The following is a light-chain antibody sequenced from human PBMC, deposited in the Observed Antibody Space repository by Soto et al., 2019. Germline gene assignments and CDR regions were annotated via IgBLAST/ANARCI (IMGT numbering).Light chain of an antibody. J-gene: IGKJ1*01. Sequence: DIQMTQSPSSLSASVGDTVTITCRASQSISSYVTWYQQKPGKAPKLLIYAAYNLQSGVPSRFSGSGSGTDFTLTISSLQPEDFAAYYCQQSYDMPWTFGQGTKVDIK. CDR3: QQSYDMPWT. CDR1: QSISSY. CDR2: AAY. V-gene: IGKV1-39*01.